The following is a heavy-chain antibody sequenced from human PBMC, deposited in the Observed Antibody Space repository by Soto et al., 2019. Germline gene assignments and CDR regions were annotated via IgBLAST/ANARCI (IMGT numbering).Heavy chain of an antibody. Sequence: PGESLQISCKGSGYSFTNYWIACVRQMPGKGLEWMGIIYPGDSDTRYSPSFQGQVIISADKSISTAYLQWSSLKASDTAMYYCARRESSSQEYYYYAIEVWGKGTKVTVSS. V-gene: IGHV5-51*01. CDR2: IYPGDSDT. J-gene: IGHJ6*04. CDR3: ARRESSSQEYYYYAIEV. D-gene: IGHD6-13*01. CDR1: GYSFTNYW.